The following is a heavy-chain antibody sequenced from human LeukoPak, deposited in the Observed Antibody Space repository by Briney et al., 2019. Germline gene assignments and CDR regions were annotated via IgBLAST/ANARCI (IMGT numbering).Heavy chain of an antibody. D-gene: IGHD5-18*01. CDR1: GFTFGDYY. Sequence: PGGSLRLSCAASGFTFGDYYMSWIRQAPGKGLEWVSSISSSSSYIYYADSVKGRFTISRDNAKNSLYLQMNSLRAEDTAVYYCATSTGYFSPFHYWGQGTLVTVSS. CDR3: ATSTGYFSPFHY. V-gene: IGHV3-11*06. J-gene: IGHJ4*02. CDR2: ISSSSSYI.